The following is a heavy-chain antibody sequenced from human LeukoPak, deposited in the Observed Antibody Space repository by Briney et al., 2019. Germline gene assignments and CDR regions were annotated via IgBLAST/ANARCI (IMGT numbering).Heavy chain of an antibody. CDR1: GFIFSDYY. CDR3: ARGIRGYSGLVVH. Sequence: GGSLRLSCAASGFIFSDYYMSWIRQAPGKGLEWVSYISSSGSTIDYADSVKGRFTISRDNAEKSLYLQMNSLRAEDTAVYYCARGIRGYSGLVVHWGQGALVTVSS. CDR2: ISSSGSTI. V-gene: IGHV3-11*04. D-gene: IGHD5-12*01. J-gene: IGHJ4*02.